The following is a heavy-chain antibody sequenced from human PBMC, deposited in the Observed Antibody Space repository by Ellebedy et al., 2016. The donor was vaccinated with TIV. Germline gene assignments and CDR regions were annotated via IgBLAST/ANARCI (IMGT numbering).Heavy chain of an antibody. V-gene: IGHV3-66*01. J-gene: IGHJ6*02. CDR2: MYSGGST. CDR3: ARVYYYDYGMDV. Sequence: GESLKISCAASGFNFSDHSMSWVRQAPGKGLEWVSVMYSGGSTHYADSVKGRFTVSRDSSKNTLYLQMNSLRAEDTAVYYCARVYYYDYGMDVWGLGTTVTVS. CDR1: GFNFSDHS.